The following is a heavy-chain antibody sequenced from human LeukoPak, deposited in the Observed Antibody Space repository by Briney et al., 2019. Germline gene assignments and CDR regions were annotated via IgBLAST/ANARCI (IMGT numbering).Heavy chain of an antibody. J-gene: IGHJ5*02. CDR3: ARDPDSSYEWGPFDP. Sequence: QTLSLTCALSGDSVSSNSASWNWIRQSPSRGLEWLVRTYYRSKWNTDYAVSVKSRITINPDTSKNQFSLHLNSATPEDSAVYYCARDPDSSYEWGPFDPWGQGTLVTVSS. CDR2: TYYRSKWNT. V-gene: IGHV6-1*01. D-gene: IGHD1-26*01. CDR1: GDSVSSNSAS.